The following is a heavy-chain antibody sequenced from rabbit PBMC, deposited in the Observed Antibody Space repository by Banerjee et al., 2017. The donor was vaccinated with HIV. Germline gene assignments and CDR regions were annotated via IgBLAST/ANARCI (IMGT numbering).Heavy chain of an antibody. J-gene: IGHJ4*01. D-gene: IGHD2-1*01. Sequence: QEQLEESGGGLVKPEGSLTLTCKASGFDLSSAYFICWVRQAPGKGLEWIACIYAGGSGSTYYASWTKGRFTISKTSSTTVTLQMTSLTAADTATYFCARDVVAGDGYGDHTTPFYFNLWGQGTLVTVS. CDR2: IYAGGSGST. CDR3: ARDVVAGDGYGDHTTPFYFNL. CDR1: GFDLSSAYF. V-gene: IGHV1S45*01.